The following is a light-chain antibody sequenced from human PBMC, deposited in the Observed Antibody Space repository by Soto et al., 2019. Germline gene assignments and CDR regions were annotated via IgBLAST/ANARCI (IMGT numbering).Light chain of an antibody. CDR2: DAS. CDR3: QQYGTSTWT. CDR1: HSVSSTY. Sequence: EIVLTQSPATLSLSPGDRATLSCGASHSVSSTYLAWYQQKPGLAPRLLIYDASSRATGIPDRFSGSGSGTDFTLTISRLEPEDFAVYYCQQYGTSTWTFGQGTKVDIK. V-gene: IGKV3D-20*01. J-gene: IGKJ1*01.